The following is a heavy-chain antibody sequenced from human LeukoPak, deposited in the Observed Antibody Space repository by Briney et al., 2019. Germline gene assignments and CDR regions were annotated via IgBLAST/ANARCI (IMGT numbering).Heavy chain of an antibody. CDR2: ISYDGSNK. CDR3: ARGNGFDP. Sequence: WGSLRLSCAASGFTFSSYAMHWVRQAPGKGLEWVAVISYDGSNKYYADSVKGRFTISRENSKNTLYLQMNSLRAEDTAVYYCARGNGFDPWGQGTLVTVSS. CDR1: GFTFSSYA. J-gene: IGHJ5*02. V-gene: IGHV3-30*04.